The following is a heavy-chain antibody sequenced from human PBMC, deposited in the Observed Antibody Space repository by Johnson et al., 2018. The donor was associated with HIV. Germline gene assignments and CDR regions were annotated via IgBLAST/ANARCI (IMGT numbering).Heavy chain of an antibody. V-gene: IGHV3-33*06. J-gene: IGHJ3*02. CDR2: IWYDGSNK. Sequence: QVQLVESGGGVVQPGRSLRLSCAASGFTFSSYGMHWVRQAPGKGLEWVAVIWYDGSNKYYADSVKGRFTISRDNSKNTLYLQMNSLRAEDTAVYYCAKDLSGYSYGYGAFDICGQVTMVTVSS. CDR1: GFTFSSYG. D-gene: IGHD5-18*01. CDR3: AKDLSGYSYGYGAFDI.